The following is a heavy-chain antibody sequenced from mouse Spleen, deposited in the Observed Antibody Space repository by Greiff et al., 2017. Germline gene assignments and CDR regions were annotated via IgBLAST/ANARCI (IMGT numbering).Heavy chain of an antibody. CDR1: GYTFTSYW. V-gene: IGHV1-7*01. J-gene: IGHJ3*01. CDR3: APGMGNYGAWFAY. Sequence: VKLMESGAELAKPGASVKLSCKASGYTFTSYWMHWVKQRPGQGLEWIGYINPSSGYTKYNQKFKDKATLTADKSSSTAYMQLSSLTYEDSAVYYCAPGMGNYGAWFAYWGQGTLVTVSA. CDR2: INPSSGYT. D-gene: IGHD2-1*01.